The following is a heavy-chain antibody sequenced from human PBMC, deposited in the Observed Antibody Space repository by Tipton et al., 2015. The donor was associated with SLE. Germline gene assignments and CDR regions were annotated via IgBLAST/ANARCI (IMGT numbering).Heavy chain of an antibody. D-gene: IGHD2-2*01. Sequence: TLSLTCTVSGDSINSAPSSGSYYWNWIRQPAGKGLEWIGRIYTSGSTNYNPSLKSRLTISVDTSKNQFSLKLSSMTAADTAVYYCARKAYCTRASCSGFDPWGQGTLVTVSS. CDR3: ARKAYCTRASCSGFDP. CDR1: GDSINSAPSSGSYY. CDR2: IYTSGST. J-gene: IGHJ5*02. V-gene: IGHV4-61*02.